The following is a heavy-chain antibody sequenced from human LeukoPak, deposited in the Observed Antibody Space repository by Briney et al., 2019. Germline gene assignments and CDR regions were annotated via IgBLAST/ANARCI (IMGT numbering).Heavy chain of an antibody. Sequence: GGSLRLSCATSGFTFSNAWMTWVRQAPGKGLEWVANIKQDGSEKYYVDSVKGRFTISRDNAKNSLYLQMNSLRAEDTAVYYCARDAKSTTIFGEVPNETTYYYYYYMDVWGKGTSVTVSS. V-gene: IGHV3-7*01. CDR3: ARDAKSTTIFGEVPNETTYYYYYYMDV. CDR1: GFTFSNAW. D-gene: IGHD3-3*01. J-gene: IGHJ6*03. CDR2: IKQDGSEK.